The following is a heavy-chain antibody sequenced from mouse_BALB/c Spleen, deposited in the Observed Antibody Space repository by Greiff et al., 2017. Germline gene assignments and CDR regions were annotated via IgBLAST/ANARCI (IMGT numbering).Heavy chain of an antibody. CDR1: GYTFTDYY. CDR2: IYPGSGNT. J-gene: IGHJ4*01. D-gene: IGHD4-1*01. V-gene: IGHV1-77*01. CDR3: ARGGGNWGDY. Sequence: VKLQESGAELARPGASVKLSCKASGYTFTDYYINWVKQRTGQGLEWIGEIYPGSGNTYYNEKFKGKATLTADKSSSTAYMQLSSLTSEDSAVYFCARGGGNWGDYWGQGTSVTVSS.